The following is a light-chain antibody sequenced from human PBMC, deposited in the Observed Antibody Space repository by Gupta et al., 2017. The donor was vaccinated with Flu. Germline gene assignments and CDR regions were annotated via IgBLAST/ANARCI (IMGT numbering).Light chain of an antibody. Sequence: EIVLTQSPATLSLSPGERATLSCRASQSVSSYLAWYQQKPGQAPRLLIYDSSNRATGIPARFSGSGSGTDXTLTISXLEPEDFAVYYCQQRSNWPQYSFGXGTKLEI. V-gene: IGKV3-11*01. CDR1: QSVSSY. CDR3: QQRSNWPQYS. CDR2: DSS. J-gene: IGKJ2*01.